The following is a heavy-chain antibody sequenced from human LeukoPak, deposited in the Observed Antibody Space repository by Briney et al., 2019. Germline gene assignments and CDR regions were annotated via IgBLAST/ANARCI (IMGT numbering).Heavy chain of an antibody. CDR3: ARDQEGFDY. CDR2: ICPRDGST. J-gene: IGHJ4*02. CDR1: GYTFTSNY. Sequence: ASVKVSCKASGYTFTSNYIHWVRQAPGQGLEWMGMICPRDGSTSYAQRFQGRVTVTRDTSTSTVHMELSGLRSEDTAVYYCARDQEGFDYWGQGTLVTVSS. V-gene: IGHV1-46*01.